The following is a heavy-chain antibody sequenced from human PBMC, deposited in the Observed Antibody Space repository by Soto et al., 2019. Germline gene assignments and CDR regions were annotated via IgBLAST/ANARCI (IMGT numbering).Heavy chain of an antibody. V-gene: IGHV4-61*01. CDR1: GGSVSSGSYY. CDR3: ARDSPATSSGWYRHSFDP. J-gene: IGHJ5*02. D-gene: IGHD6-19*01. CDR2: IYYSGST. Sequence: TLSLTCTVSGGSVSSGSYYWSWIRQPPGKGLEWIGYIYYSGSTNYNPSLKSRVTISVDTSKNQFSLKLSSVTAADTAVYYCARDSPATSSGWYRHSFDPWGQGTLVTVSS.